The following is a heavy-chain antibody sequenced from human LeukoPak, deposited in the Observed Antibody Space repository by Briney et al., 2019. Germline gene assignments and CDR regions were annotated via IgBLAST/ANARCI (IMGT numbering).Heavy chain of an antibody. J-gene: IGHJ3*02. D-gene: IGHD3-22*01. CDR3: AKVRDSSSDAFDI. V-gene: IGHV3-23*01. Sequence: GGSLRLSCAASGFTFSSYWMHWVRQAPGKGLEWVSAISGSGGSTYYADSVKGRFTISRDNSKNTLYLQMNSLRAEDTAVYYCAKVRDSSSDAFDIWGQGTMVTVSS. CDR1: GFTFSSYW. CDR2: ISGSGGST.